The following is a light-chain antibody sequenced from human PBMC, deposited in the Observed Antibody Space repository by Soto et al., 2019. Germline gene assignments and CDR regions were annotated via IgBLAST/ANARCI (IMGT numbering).Light chain of an antibody. Sequence: EIVLTQSPATLSLSPGERATLSCRASQSVSSYLAWYQQKPGQAPRLLIYDASNRATGIPARFSGSGSGTDLTLTISSLEPEDFAIDYCPQRSNWPPVTFGGGTKVEIK. CDR3: PQRSNWPPVT. CDR1: QSVSSY. J-gene: IGKJ4*02. V-gene: IGKV3-11*01. CDR2: DAS.